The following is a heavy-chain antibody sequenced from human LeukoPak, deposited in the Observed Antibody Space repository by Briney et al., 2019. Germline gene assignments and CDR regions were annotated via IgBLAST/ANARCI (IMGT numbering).Heavy chain of an antibody. CDR2: IYYSGST. CDR1: GGSISSSSYY. Sequence: PSETLSLTCTVSGGSISSSSYYWGWIRQPPGKGLGWIGSIYYSGSTYYNPSLKSRVTISVDTSKNQFSLKLSSVTAADTAVYYCASLYGEQFDYWGQGTLVTVSS. V-gene: IGHV4-39*01. D-gene: IGHD1/OR15-1a*01. J-gene: IGHJ4*02. CDR3: ASLYGEQFDY.